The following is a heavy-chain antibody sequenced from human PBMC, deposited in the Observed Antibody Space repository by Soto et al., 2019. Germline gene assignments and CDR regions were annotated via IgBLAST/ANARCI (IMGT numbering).Heavy chain of an antibody. CDR2: ISSSSSYI. J-gene: IGHJ3*02. Sequence: GGSLRLSCAASGFTFSSYSMNWVRQAPGKGLEWVSSISSSSSYIYYADSVKGRSTISRDNAKNSLYLQMNSLRAEDTAVYYCARDPAIAARYWGRGAFDIWGQGTMVTVSS. CDR1: GFTFSSYS. D-gene: IGHD6-6*01. CDR3: ARDPAIAARYWGRGAFDI. V-gene: IGHV3-21*01.